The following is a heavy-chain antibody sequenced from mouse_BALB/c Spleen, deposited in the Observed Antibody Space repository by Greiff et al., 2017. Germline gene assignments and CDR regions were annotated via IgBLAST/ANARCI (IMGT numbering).Heavy chain of an antibody. J-gene: IGHJ1*01. V-gene: IGHV2-9*02. Sequence: VQGVESGPGLVAPSQSLSITCTVSGFSLTSYGVHWVRQPPGKGLEWLGVIWAGGSTNYNSALMSRLSISKDNSKSQVFLKMNSLQTDDTAMYYCARDGGNGYDDHWYFDVWGAGTTVTVSS. CDR2: IWAGGST. CDR1: GFSLTSYG. D-gene: IGHD2-2*01. CDR3: ARDGGNGYDDHWYFDV.